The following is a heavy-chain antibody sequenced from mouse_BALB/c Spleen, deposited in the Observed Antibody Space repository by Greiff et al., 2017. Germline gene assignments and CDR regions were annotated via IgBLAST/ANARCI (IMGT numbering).Heavy chain of an antibody. D-gene: IGHD1-1*01. J-gene: IGHJ1*01. CDR1: GFSLSTSGMG. V-gene: IGHV8-12*01. CDR2: IYWDDDK. Sequence: QVTLKVSGPGILQPSQTLSLTCSFSGFSLSTSGMGVSWIRQPSGKGLEWLAHIYWDDDKRYNPSLKSRLTISKDTSSNQVFLKITSVDTADTATYYCARSGYYGSSPYWYFDVWGAGTTVTVSS. CDR3: ARSGYYGSSPYWYFDV.